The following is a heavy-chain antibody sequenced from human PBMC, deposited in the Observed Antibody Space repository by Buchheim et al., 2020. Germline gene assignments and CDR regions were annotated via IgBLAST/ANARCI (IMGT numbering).Heavy chain of an antibody. CDR3: ARHRDGYTYLCDY. V-gene: IGHV5-10-1*01. J-gene: IGHJ4*02. Sequence: EVQLVQSGAEVKKPGESLRISCKSSGYSFTSYLISWVRQMPGKGLEWMGRIDPSDSERNYSPSFQGRVTISADKSISTAYLQWSSLKASDTAVYYCARHRDGYTYLCDYWGQGTL. CDR1: GYSFTSYL. CDR2: IDPSDSER. D-gene: IGHD5-24*01.